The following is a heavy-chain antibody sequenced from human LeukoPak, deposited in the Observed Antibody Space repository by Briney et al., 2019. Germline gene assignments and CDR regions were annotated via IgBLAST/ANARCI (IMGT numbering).Heavy chain of an antibody. CDR2: IRYDGSNK. D-gene: IGHD3-3*01. CDR1: GFTFSSYG. V-gene: IGHV3-30*02. J-gene: IGHJ4*02. CDR3: ATGGYRPYYDFWSGYQIDY. Sequence: GGSLRLSCAASGFTFSSYGMHWVRQAPGKGLEWVAFIRYDGSNKYYADSVKGRFTISRDKSKNTLYLQMNRLRAEDTAVSYCATGGYRPYYDFWSGYQIDYWGQGTLVTVSS.